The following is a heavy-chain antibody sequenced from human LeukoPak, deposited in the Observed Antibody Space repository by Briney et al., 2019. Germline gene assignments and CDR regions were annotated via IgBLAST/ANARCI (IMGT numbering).Heavy chain of an antibody. Sequence: GGSLRLSCAASGFTFSRYWMHWVRQAPGKGRVWVQRINSEGSDTRYADSVTGRFTISRDNAKNTLHLQMNSLRAEDTAVYYCVQQLDDYWGQGTLVTVSS. V-gene: IGHV3-74*01. CDR3: VQQLDDY. CDR1: GFTFSRYW. J-gene: IGHJ4*02. CDR2: INSEGSDT. D-gene: IGHD6-13*01.